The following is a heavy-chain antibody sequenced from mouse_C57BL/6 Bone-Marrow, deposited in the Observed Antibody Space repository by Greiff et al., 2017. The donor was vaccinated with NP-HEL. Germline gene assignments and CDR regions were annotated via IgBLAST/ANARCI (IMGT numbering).Heavy chain of an antibody. V-gene: IGHV1-64*01. CDR3: ASGWLPIYYYAMDY. J-gene: IGHJ4*01. Sequence: QVQLQQPGAELVKPGASVKLSCKASGYTFTSYWMHWVKQRPGQGLAWIGMIHPNSGSTNYNEKFKSKATLTVDKSSSTAYMQLSSLTSEDSAVYYCASGWLPIYYYAMDYWGQGTSVTVSS. CDR1: GYTFTSYW. CDR2: IHPNSGST. D-gene: IGHD2-3*01.